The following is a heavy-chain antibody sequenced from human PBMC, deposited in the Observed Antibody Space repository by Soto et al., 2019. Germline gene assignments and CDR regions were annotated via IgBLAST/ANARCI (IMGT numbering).Heavy chain of an antibody. J-gene: IGHJ4*02. D-gene: IGHD2-21*01. CDR2: VSGSGGST. V-gene: IGHV3-23*01. Sequence: GGSLRLSCAASGFTFSDYAMSWVRQAPGKGLEWVSTVSGSGGSTYYANSVRGRFTISRDNSKNTLYLQMNSLRAEDTAVYFCAKVHGPGVIPFDSWGQGTLVTVSS. CDR1: GFTFSDYA. CDR3: AKVHGPGVIPFDS.